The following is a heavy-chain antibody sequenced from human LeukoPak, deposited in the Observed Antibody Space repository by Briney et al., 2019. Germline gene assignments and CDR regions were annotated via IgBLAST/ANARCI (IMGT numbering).Heavy chain of an antibody. CDR2: IYYSGST. J-gene: IGHJ4*02. Sequence: SSETLSLTCTVSGGSISSSSYYWGWIRQPPGKWLEWIGSIYYSGSTYYNPSLKSRVTISVDTSKDQFSLKLSSVTAADTAVYYCARQRRGGYSFHFDYWGQGTLVTVSS. CDR3: ARQRRGGYSFHFDY. CDR1: GGSISSSSYY. D-gene: IGHD4-11*01. V-gene: IGHV4-39*01.